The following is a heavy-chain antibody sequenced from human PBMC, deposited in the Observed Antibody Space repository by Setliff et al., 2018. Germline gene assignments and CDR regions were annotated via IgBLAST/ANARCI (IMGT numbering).Heavy chain of an antibody. CDR2: IKHDGSTK. CDR1: GFTFSSYA. D-gene: IGHD3-3*01. V-gene: IGHV3-7*01. CDR3: ARLFNFPLYYFHY. Sequence: GGSLRLSCAGSGFTFSSYALMWVRQAPGKGLESVAYIKHDGSTKCYVDSVQGRFTISRDNAKSSLSLQMSSKRAEDTAVYYWARLFNFPLYYFHYWGQGTLVTVSS. J-gene: IGHJ4*02.